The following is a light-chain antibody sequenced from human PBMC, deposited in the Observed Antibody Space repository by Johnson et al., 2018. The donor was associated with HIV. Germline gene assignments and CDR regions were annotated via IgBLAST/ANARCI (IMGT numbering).Light chain of an antibody. V-gene: IGLV1-51*01. Sequence: QSVLTQPPSVSAAPGQKINISCSGSTSNIGSNYVSWYQQLPGTAPKLLIYDTNKRPSGIPDRFSGSKSGTSATLGITGLQAGDEADYYCGTWDNSLKAEVFGTGTKVTVL. J-gene: IGLJ1*01. CDR2: DTN. CDR3: GTWDNSLKAEV. CDR1: TSNIGSNY.